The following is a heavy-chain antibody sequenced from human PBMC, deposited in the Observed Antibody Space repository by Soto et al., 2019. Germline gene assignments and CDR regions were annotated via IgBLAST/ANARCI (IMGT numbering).Heavy chain of an antibody. J-gene: IGHJ6*02. V-gene: IGHV1-69*06. Sequence: ASVKVSCKASGGTFSSYAISWVRQAPGQGLEWMGGIIPIFGTANYAQKFQGRVTITADKSTSTAYMELSRLRSEDTAVYYCAREWPNRGFSDGMDVWGQGTTVTVSS. CDR2: IIPIFGTA. D-gene: IGHD7-27*01. CDR3: AREWPNRGFSDGMDV. CDR1: GGTFSSYA.